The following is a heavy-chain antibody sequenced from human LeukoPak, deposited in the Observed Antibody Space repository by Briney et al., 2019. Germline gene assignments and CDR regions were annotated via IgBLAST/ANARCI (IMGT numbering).Heavy chain of an antibody. CDR3: ARDWGDIGYCSSTSCYTALGY. CDR2: ISSSGSTI. J-gene: IGHJ4*02. V-gene: IGHV3-48*04. Sequence: PGGSLRLSCAASGFTFSSYGMHWVRQAPGKGLEWVSYISSSGSTIYYADSVKGRFTISRGNAKNSLYLQMNSLRAEDTAVYYCARDWGDIGYCSSTSCYTALGYWGQGTLVTVSS. CDR1: GFTFSSYG. D-gene: IGHD2-2*02.